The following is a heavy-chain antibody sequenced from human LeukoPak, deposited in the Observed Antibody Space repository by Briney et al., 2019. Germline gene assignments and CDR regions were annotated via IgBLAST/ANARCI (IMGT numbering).Heavy chain of an antibody. CDR1: GFNVSSNH. CDR3: AKHTTGGFSGYGYFDY. CDR2: IYSGATT. J-gene: IGHJ4*02. D-gene: IGHD5-12*01. V-gene: IGHV3-66*01. Sequence: GGSLRLSCAASGFNVSSNHMSWVRQAPGKGLEWVSVIYSGATTYYADSVKDRFTISRDNPKNTLYLQMNSLRAEDTAVYYCAKHTTGGFSGYGYFDYWGQGTLVTVSS.